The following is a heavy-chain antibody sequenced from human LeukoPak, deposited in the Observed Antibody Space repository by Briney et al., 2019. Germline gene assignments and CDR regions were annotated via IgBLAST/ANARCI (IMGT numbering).Heavy chain of an antibody. CDR2: INPSGGST. CDR1: GYTFTSYY. V-gene: IGHV1-46*01. CDR3: ARDSFALFGIVMVRGVIHPNFDY. J-gene: IGHJ4*02. Sequence: ASVKVSCKASGYTFTSYYMHWVRQAPGQGLEWMGIINPSGGSTSYAQKFQGRVTMTRDMSTSTVYMELSSLRSDDTAVYYCARDSFALFGIVMVRGVIHPNFDYWGQGTLVTVSS. D-gene: IGHD3-10*01.